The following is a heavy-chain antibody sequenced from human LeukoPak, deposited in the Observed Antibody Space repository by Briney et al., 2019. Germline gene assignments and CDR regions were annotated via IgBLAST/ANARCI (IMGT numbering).Heavy chain of an antibody. CDR3: ARDLHCSGGSCYSGLHY. CDR2: ISGSGGNT. Sequence: GGSLRLSCAASGFTFSDYAMSWVRQAPGKGLEWVSAISGSGGNTDYADSVKGRFTISRDNSKNTLYLQMNSLRAEDTAVYYCARDLHCSGGSCYSGLHYWGQGTLVTVSS. CDR1: GFTFSDYA. V-gene: IGHV3-23*01. D-gene: IGHD2-15*01. J-gene: IGHJ4*02.